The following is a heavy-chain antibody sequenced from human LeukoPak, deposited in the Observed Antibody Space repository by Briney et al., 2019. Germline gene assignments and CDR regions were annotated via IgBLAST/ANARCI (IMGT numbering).Heavy chain of an antibody. CDR1: GGSISSYY. CDR3: ASSSYCSSTSCPDAVDI. Sequence: SETLSLTCTVSGGSISSYYWSWIREPPGKGLEWIGYIYYSGSTNYNPSLKSRVTISVDTSKNQFSLKLSSVTAADTAVYYCASSSYCSSTSCPDAVDIWGQGTMVTVSS. V-gene: IGHV4-59*01. J-gene: IGHJ3*02. CDR2: IYYSGST. D-gene: IGHD2-2*01.